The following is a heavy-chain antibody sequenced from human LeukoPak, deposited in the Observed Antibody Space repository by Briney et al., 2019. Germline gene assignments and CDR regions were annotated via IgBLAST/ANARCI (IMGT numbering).Heavy chain of an antibody. CDR2: IGGSSTTI. V-gene: IGHV3-48*01. Sequence: GGSLRISCVASGFPFSSYSMNWVRQAPGKGLEWVSYIGGSSTTISYADSVKGRFTIYRDNAKNSLYLQMNSLRPEDTAVYYCASFSGAVLTSWGQGTLVTVSS. J-gene: IGHJ5*02. CDR1: GFPFSSYS. CDR3: ASFSGAVLTS. D-gene: IGHD1-26*01.